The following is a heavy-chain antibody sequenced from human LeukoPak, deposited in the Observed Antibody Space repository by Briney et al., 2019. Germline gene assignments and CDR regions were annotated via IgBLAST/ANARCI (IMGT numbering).Heavy chain of an antibody. J-gene: IGHJ4*02. Sequence: GGSLRLSCAASGFTFSSYAMSWVRQAPGKGLEWVSAISGSGGSTYYADSVKGRFTISRDNSKNTLYLQMNSLRAEDTAVYYCAKAGMITFGGIIVYHDYWGQGTLVTVSS. CDR1: GFTFSSYA. CDR2: ISGSGGST. D-gene: IGHD3-16*02. CDR3: AKAGMITFGGIIVYHDY. V-gene: IGHV3-23*01.